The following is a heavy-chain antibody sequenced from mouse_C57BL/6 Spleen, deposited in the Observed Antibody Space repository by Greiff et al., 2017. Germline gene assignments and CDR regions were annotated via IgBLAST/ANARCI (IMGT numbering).Heavy chain of an antibody. V-gene: IGHV2-9*01. CDR3: GKQYDYGGFAY. CDR1: GTSLTCYG. D-gene: IGHD2-4*01. CDR2: LWGGGST. J-gene: IGHJ3*01. Sequence: VQRVASAPRLVAPSPSLSITSAFSGTSLTCYGVDWDRQPPGRGLGFRGVLWGGGSTNYNSALMSRLSISKDNSKSQVFLKMNSLQTDDTAMYYCGKQYDYGGFAYWGQGTLVTVSA.